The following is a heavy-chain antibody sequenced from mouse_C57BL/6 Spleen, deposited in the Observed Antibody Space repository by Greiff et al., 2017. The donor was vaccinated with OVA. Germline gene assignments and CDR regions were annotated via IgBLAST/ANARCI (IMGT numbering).Heavy chain of an antibody. CDR2: INPNNGGT. D-gene: IGHD2-4*01. J-gene: IGHJ3*01. V-gene: IGHV1-18*01. Sequence: VQLQQSGPELVKPGASVKIPCKASGYTFTDYNMDWVKQSPGKSLEWIGDINPNNGGTIYNQKFKGKATLTVDKSSSTAYMELRSLTSEDTAVYYCARSRDYDAWFAYWGQGTLVTVSA. CDR1: GYTFTDYN. CDR3: ARSRDYDAWFAY.